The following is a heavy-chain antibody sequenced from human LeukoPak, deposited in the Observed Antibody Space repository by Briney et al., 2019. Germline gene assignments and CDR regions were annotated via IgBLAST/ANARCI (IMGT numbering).Heavy chain of an antibody. CDR1: GYTFTSYH. D-gene: IGHD3-10*01. CDR3: AISNYYGSGSYQPYGEPPDY. Sequence: ASVKVSCKASGYTFTSYHMHWVRQAPGQGLEWMGIINPSGGSTSYAQKFQGRVTMTRDTSTSTVYMELSSLRSEDTAVYYCAISNYYGSGSYQPYGEPPDYWGQGTLVTVSS. V-gene: IGHV1-46*01. J-gene: IGHJ4*02. CDR2: INPSGGST.